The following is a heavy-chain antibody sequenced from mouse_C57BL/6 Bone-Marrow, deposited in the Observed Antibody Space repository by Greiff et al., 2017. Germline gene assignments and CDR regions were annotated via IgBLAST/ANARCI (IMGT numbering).Heavy chain of an antibody. CDR2: IYPRSGNT. D-gene: IGHD2-1*01. CDR1: GYTFTSYG. J-gene: IGHJ4*01. CDR3: AREGNYYSYYAMDY. V-gene: IGHV1-81*01. Sequence: VQVVESGAELARPGASVKLSCKASGYTFTSYGISWVKQRTGQGLEWIGEIYPRSGNTYYNEKFKGKATLTADKSSSTAYMELRSLTSEDSAVYFCAREGNYYSYYAMDYWGQGTSVTVSS.